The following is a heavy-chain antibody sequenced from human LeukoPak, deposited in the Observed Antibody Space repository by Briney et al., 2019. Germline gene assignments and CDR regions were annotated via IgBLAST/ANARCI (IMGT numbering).Heavy chain of an antibody. D-gene: IGHD2-21*02. J-gene: IGHJ1*01. V-gene: IGHV2-5*02. Sequence: SGPTLVNPTQTLTLTCTFSGFSLSTSGVGVGWIRQPPGKALEWLALIYWDDDKRYSPSLKSRLTITKDTSKNQVVLTMTNMDPVDTATYYCAHSLGIVVVTAGRVLKQYFQHWGQGTLVTVSS. CDR2: IYWDDDK. CDR3: AHSLGIVVVTAGRVLKQYFQH. CDR1: GFSLSTSGVG.